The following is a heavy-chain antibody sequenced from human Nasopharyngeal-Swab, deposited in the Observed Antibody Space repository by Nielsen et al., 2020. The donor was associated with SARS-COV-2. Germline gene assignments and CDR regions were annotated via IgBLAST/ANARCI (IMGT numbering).Heavy chain of an antibody. V-gene: IGHV1-18*01. CDR3: ARLVFSTSTSTFFDDWFDP. J-gene: IGHJ5*02. CDR2: VNPNTGDT. Sequence: ASVKVSCKASGYTFTSYGISWVRQAPGQGLEWMGWVNPNTGDTNYAQKFQGRVTMTRDTSTNTAYMELSSLTSGDTAVYYCARLVFSTSTSTFFDDWFDPWGQGTLVTVSS. D-gene: IGHD2-2*01. CDR1: GYTFTSYG.